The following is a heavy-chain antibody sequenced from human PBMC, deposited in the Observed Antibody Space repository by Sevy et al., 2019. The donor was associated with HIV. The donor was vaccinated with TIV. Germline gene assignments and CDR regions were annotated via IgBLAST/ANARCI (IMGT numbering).Heavy chain of an antibody. J-gene: IGHJ4*02. D-gene: IGHD2-2*01. CDR2: IIPIFRTT. CDR3: ARTPVVTRPGAMYLYFEN. V-gene: IGHV1-69*13. Sequence: ASVKVSCKASGGTFSSYALSWVRQAPGQGLEWLGGIIPIFRTTNLSQKFQGRVTITADDSRSTMYMELSTLRSADTAVYYCARTPVVTRPGAMYLYFENWGQGTLVTVSS. CDR1: GGTFSSYA.